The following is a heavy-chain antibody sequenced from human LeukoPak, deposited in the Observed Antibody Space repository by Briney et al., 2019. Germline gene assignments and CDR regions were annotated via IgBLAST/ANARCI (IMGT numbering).Heavy chain of an antibody. CDR2: VTGSSRYT. CDR1: GFNFSNYA. D-gene: IGHD2-2*01. CDR3: AKDRSSSTSCSNY. J-gene: IGHJ4*02. Sequence: GGSLRLSCAASGFNFSNYAMTWVRQAPGKGLEWVSVVTGSSRYTYYADSVKGRFTISRDNSKNILYLEMNSLRVEDTAIYYCAKDRSSSTSCSNYWGRGTLVTVFS. V-gene: IGHV3-23*01.